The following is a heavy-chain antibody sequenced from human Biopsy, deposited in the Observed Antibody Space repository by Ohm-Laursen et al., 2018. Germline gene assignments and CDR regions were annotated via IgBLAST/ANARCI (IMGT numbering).Heavy chain of an antibody. CDR1: GGSFTGHY. D-gene: IGHD4-23*01. J-gene: IGHJ4*02. V-gene: IGHV4-59*11. CDR2: ISYTGYT. CDR3: AGGSNDFGGLYFPR. Sequence: GTLSLTCTVSGGSFTGHYWSWIRQPPGEGLEWIGHISYTGYTSYNASLKSRVTISVDTSRNHFSLRLSSLTAADTAVYYCAGGSNDFGGLYFPRWGQGTLLTVPS.